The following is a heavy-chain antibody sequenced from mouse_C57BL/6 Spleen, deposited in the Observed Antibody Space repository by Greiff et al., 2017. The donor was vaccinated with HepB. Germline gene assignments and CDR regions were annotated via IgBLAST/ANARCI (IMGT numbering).Heavy chain of an antibody. V-gene: IGHV1-82*01. CDR1: GYAFSSSW. D-gene: IGHD2-3*01. CDR3: ARYDGYYSYYFDY. J-gene: IGHJ2*01. Sequence: QVQLQQSGPELVKPGASVKISCKASGYAFSSSWMNWVKQRPGKGLEWIGRIYPGDGDTNYNGKFKGKATLTADKSSSTAYMQLSSLTSEDSAVYFCARYDGYYSYYFDYWGQGTTLTVSS. CDR2: IYPGDGDT.